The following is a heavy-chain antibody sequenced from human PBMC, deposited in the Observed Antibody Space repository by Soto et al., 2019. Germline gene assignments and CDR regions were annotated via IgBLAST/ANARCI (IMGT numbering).Heavy chain of an antibody. J-gene: IGHJ6*02. CDR3: AREGYYGSGSYYPATDPMGMRTYYYGMDV. D-gene: IGHD3-10*01. CDR1: GNSFGSYW. CDR2: IIQDGSEK. Sequence: GGSLRLSCAASGNSFGSYWMSWVRQSPGKGLEWVANIIQDGSEKHYVDSVKGRFTISRDNAKNSVYLQMHSLRPEDTAVYYCAREGYYGSGSYYPATDPMGMRTYYYGMDVWGQGTTVTVSS. V-gene: IGHV3-7*03.